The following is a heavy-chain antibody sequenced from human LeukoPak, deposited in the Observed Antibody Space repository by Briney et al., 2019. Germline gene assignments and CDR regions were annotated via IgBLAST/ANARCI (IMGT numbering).Heavy chain of an antibody. D-gene: IGHD6-13*01. V-gene: IGHV5-51*01. J-gene: IGHJ4*02. CDR3: ARQEHSSSWYTDY. Sequence: GESLKISCTGSGYSFTNYWIGWVRQMPGKGLEWMGIIFVGDSNTRYSPSFQGQVTISVDKSISTAYLQWSSLKASDTAMYYCARQEHSSSWYTDYWGQGTLVTVSS. CDR2: IFVGDSNT. CDR1: GYSFTNYW.